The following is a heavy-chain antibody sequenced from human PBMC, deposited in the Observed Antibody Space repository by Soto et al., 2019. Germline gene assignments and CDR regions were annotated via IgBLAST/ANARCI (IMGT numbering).Heavy chain of an antibody. V-gene: IGHV3-48*01. CDR2: ISSGSGTI. CDR3: ASGGSSLNFDS. CDR1: GFTFSSYS. Sequence: GGSLRLSCAASGFTFSSYSMNWVRQAPGKGLEWVSYISSGSGTIYYAGSVKGRFSVSRDNAKNSLYLQMNSLRAEDTAVYYCASGGSSLNFDSWGQGTLVTVSS. J-gene: IGHJ4*02. D-gene: IGHD6-6*01.